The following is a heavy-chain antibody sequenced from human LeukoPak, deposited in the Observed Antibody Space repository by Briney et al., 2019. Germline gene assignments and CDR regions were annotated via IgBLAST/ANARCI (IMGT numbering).Heavy chain of an antibody. D-gene: IGHD2-2*01. V-gene: IGHV4-59*02. J-gene: IGHJ5*02. CDR3: VKGGQWDLLLA. CDR2: VYSGTN. Sequence: SETLSLTCTVSGASVAGHYWSWIRQSPEKGLEWIGFVYSGTNNYNPSLRSRVTISEDTSKNQFSLKLTSVTAADTAVYYCVKGGQWDLLLAWGQGTLVSVSA. CDR1: GASVAGHY.